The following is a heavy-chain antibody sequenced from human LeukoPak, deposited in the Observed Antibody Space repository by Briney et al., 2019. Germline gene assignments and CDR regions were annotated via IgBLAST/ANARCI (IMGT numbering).Heavy chain of an antibody. CDR1: DGSISSYY. D-gene: IGHD5-24*01. V-gene: IGHV4-59*01. Sequence: SETLSLTCTVSDGSISSYYWSWIRQPPGEGLEYIGYIYDSGSTNYNPSFKSRVTISVDTSKNQFSLNLSSVTAADTAVYYCARTRDAGHFDYWGQGTLVTVSS. J-gene: IGHJ4*02. CDR3: ARTRDAGHFDY. CDR2: IYDSGST.